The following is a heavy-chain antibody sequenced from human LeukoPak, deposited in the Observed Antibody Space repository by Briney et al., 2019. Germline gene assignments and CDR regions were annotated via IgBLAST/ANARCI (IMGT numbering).Heavy chain of an antibody. CDR2: ISGSGDNT. CDR1: GFTFSSYA. CDR3: AKGSYYDSSGSFYFDY. D-gene: IGHD3-22*01. Sequence: RGSLRLSCAASGFTFSSYAMSWVRQAPGKGLEWVSGISGSGDNTYYADSVKGRFTISRDNSKNTLYVQVNSLGTEDTAAYYCAKGSYYDSSGSFYFDYWGQGTLVTVSS. J-gene: IGHJ4*02. V-gene: IGHV3-23*01.